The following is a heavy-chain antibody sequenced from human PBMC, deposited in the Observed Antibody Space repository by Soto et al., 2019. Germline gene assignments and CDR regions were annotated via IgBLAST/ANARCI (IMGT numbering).Heavy chain of an antibody. Sequence: TLSLTCTVSGGSISSGGYYWSWIRQHPGKGLEWIGYIYYSGSTYDNPSLKSRVTISVDTSKNQFSLKLSSVTAADTAVYYCARRDDFWSGYRYWGQGTLVTVSS. V-gene: IGHV4-31*03. D-gene: IGHD3-3*01. J-gene: IGHJ4*02. CDR1: GGSISSGGYY. CDR2: IYYSGST. CDR3: ARRDDFWSGYRY.